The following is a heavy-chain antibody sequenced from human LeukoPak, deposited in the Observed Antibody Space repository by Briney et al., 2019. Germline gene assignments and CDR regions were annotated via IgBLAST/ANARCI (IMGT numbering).Heavy chain of an antibody. Sequence: ASVKVSCKVSGYTFTDYYMHWVQQAPGKGLEWMGLVDPEDGETIYAEKFQGRVTITADTSTDTAYMELSSLRSEDTAVYYCATDGEGYNNWLDPWGQGTLVTVSS. CDR2: VDPEDGET. V-gene: IGHV1-69-2*01. J-gene: IGHJ5*02. D-gene: IGHD1-1*01. CDR3: ATDGEGYNNWLDP. CDR1: GYTFTDYY.